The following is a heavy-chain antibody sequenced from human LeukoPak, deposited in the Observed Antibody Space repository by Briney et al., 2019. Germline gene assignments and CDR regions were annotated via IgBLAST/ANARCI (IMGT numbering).Heavy chain of an antibody. CDR2: MNPNSGNT. J-gene: IGHJ4*02. CDR1: GYTFTSYD. V-gene: IGHV1-8*01. Sequence: ASVKVSCKASGYTFTSYDINWVRQATGQGLEWMGWMNPNSGNTGYAQKFQGRVTMTRNTSISTAYMQLGSLRSEDTALYFCAIDLIVYGSGSYFDYWGQGTLVTVSS. CDR3: AIDLIVYGSGSYFDY. D-gene: IGHD3-10*01.